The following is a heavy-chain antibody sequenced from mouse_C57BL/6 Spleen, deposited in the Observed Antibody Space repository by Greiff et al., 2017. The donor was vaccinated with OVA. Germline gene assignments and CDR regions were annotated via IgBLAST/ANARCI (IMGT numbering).Heavy chain of an antibody. V-gene: IGHV1-69*01. J-gene: IGHJ3*01. CDR3: AGGLGFAY. CDR1: GYTFTSYW. Sequence: QVQLQQPGAELVMPGASVKLSCKASGYTFTSYWMHWVKQRPGQGLEWIGEIDPSDSYTNYNQKFKGKSTLTADKSSSTAYMQLSSLTSEDSAVYYCAGGLGFAYWGQGTLVTVSA. D-gene: IGHD2-4*01. CDR2: IDPSDSYT.